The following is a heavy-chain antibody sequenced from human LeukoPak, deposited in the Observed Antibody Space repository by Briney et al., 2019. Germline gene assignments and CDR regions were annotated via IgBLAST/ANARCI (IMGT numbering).Heavy chain of an antibody. Sequence: SQTLSLTCAISGDGVSSNSAAWNWIRQSPSRGLEWLGRTYYRSKWYNDYAVSVKSRITINPDTSKNQFSLQLNSVTPEDTAVYYCARGQLGYCSGSSCYNFDYWGQGTLVTVSS. CDR2: TYYRSKWYN. CDR3: ARGQLGYCSGSSCYNFDY. CDR1: GDGVSSNSAA. V-gene: IGHV6-1*01. J-gene: IGHJ4*02. D-gene: IGHD2-15*01.